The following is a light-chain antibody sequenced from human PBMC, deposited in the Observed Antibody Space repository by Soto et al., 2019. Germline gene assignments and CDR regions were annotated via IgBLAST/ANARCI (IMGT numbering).Light chain of an antibody. CDR2: EVS. V-gene: IGLV2-14*01. CDR3: SSYTRSTTLNVL. Sequence: QSVLTQPASVSGSHGQSITISCTGTSSDVGGYKYVSWYQQHPGKVPKLLIYEVSNRPSGVSNRFSGSKSGNTVSLTISGLQAEDEAEYYCSSYTRSTTLNVLFGGGTKLTVL. CDR1: SSDVGGYKY. J-gene: IGLJ2*01.